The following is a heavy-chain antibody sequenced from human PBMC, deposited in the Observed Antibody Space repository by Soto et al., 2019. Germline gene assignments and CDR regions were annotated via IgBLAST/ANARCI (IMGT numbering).Heavy chain of an antibody. CDR1: GGSISSGGYY. J-gene: IGHJ6*02. D-gene: IGHD2-15*01. Sequence: SETLSLTCTVSGGSISSGGYYWSWIRHHPGKGLEWIGYIFYSGSTFYSPSLKSRVTISVDTARNQFSLKLSSVTAADTAVYYCASDSVSCSGGNCYSGLYYYYYGLDVWGQGTTVTVSS. CDR3: ASDSVSCSGGNCYSGLYYYYYGLDV. V-gene: IGHV4-31*03. CDR2: IFYSGST.